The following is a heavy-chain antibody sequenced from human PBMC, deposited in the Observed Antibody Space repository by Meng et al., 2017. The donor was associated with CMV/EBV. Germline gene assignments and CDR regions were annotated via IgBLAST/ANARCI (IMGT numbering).Heavy chain of an antibody. Sequence: GESLKISCAASGFTFRSYGMHWVRQAPGKGLEWVAFIWHDGSKTYYADFVKGRFTISRDNSKSTLYLQLNSLRAEDTAVYYCAKARGRIGPGNVWGQGTTVTVSS. D-gene: IGHD3-10*01. J-gene: IGHJ6*02. CDR2: IWHDGSKT. CDR1: GFTFRSYG. CDR3: AKARGRIGPGNV. V-gene: IGHV3-30*02.